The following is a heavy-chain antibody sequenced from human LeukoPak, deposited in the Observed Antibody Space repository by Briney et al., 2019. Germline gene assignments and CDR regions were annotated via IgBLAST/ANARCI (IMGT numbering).Heavy chain of an antibody. V-gene: IGHV3-30*04. CDR3: ARSVAGDY. J-gene: IGHJ4*02. CDR1: GFTFSSYA. Sequence: GGSLRLSCAASGFTFSSYAMHSVRQAPGKGLEWVAVISYDGSNKYYADSVKGRFTISRDNSKNTLYLQMNSLRAEDTAVYYCARSVAGDYWGQGTLVTVSS. D-gene: IGHD6-19*01. CDR2: ISYDGSNK.